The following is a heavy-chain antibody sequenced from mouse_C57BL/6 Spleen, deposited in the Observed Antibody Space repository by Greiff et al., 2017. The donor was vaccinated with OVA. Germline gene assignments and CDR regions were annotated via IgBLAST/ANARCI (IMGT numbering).Heavy chain of an antibody. CDR1: GFTFSSYA. CDR3: ARRSLGRDYFDY. J-gene: IGHJ2*01. V-gene: IGHV5-4*01. CDR2: ISDGGSYT. D-gene: IGHD4-1*01. Sequence: VQLKQSGGGLVKPGGSLKLSCAASGFTFSSYAMSWVRQTPEKRLEWVATISDGGSYTYYPDNVKGRFTISRDNAKNNLYLQMSHLKSEDTAMYYCARRSLGRDYFDYWGQGTTLTVSS.